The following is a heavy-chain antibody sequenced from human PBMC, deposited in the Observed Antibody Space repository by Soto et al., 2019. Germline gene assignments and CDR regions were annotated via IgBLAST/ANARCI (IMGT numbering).Heavy chain of an antibody. V-gene: IGHV4-30-2*01. D-gene: IGHD2-15*01. Sequence: QLQLQESGSGLVKPSQTLSLTCAVSGGSISSGCYSWSWIRQPPGKGLEWIGYIYHSGSTYYNPALKSRVTILVDRSKNQLSLKLSSVTAADTAVYYCARGEVVALGYWGQGTLVTVSS. CDR3: ARGEVVALGY. CDR1: GGSISSGCYS. J-gene: IGHJ4*02. CDR2: IYHSGST.